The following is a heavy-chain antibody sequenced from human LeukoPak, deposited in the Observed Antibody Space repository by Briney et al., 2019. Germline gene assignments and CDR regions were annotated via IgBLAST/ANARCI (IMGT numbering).Heavy chain of an antibody. Sequence: SGGSLRLSCAASGFTFSDYFMSWIRQAPGKGLEWVAYISTTDIIYYADSVKGRFTISRDNAKNSLYLHMNSLRAEDTAVYYCARDAGLRFDYRGQGTLVTVSS. CDR3: ARDAGLRFDY. V-gene: IGHV3-11*04. CDR1: GFTFSDYF. CDR2: ISTTDII. D-gene: IGHD4-17*01. J-gene: IGHJ4*02.